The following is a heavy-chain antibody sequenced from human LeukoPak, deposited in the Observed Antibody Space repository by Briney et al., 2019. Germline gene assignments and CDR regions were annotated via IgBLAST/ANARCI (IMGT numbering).Heavy chain of an antibody. CDR2: IYYSGST. Sequence: SETLSLTCTVSGGSISSGGYYWSWIRQHPGKGLEWIGYIYYSGSTYYNPSLKSRVTISVDTSKNQFSLKLSSVTAADTAVYYCASSGYAPHDAFDIWGQGTMVTVSS. CDR1: GGSISSGGYY. J-gene: IGHJ3*02. V-gene: IGHV4-31*03. CDR3: ASSGYAPHDAFDI. D-gene: IGHD5-12*01.